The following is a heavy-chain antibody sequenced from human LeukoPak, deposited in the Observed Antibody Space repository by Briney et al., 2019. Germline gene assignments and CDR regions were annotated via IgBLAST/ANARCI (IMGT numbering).Heavy chain of an antibody. D-gene: IGHD6-19*01. CDR3: ARDRSGWADSSAFSS. CDR1: GFMFSSYS. Sequence: HSGGSLRLSCAASGFMFSSYSMNWVRQAPGKGLEWVSYIDSTSSTIHYTDSVKGRFTLSRDNAKNSLYLQMNSLRAEDTAVYYCARDRSGWADSSAFSSWGQGTLVTVSS. CDR2: IDSTSSTI. J-gene: IGHJ5*02. V-gene: IGHV3-48*01.